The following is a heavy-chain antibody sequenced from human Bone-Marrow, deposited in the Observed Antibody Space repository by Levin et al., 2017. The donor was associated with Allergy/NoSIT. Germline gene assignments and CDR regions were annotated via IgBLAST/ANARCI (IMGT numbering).Heavy chain of an antibody. CDR2: INHSGNT. Sequence: SSETLSLTCAVYGGSFRSDYWTWIRQSPGQGLEWIGEINHSGNTNYNPSLKSRVTISIDTSNSHFSLKLTSVTAADTAIYFCARVTRYPDAFDIWGQGTVVTVSS. V-gene: IGHV4-34*01. CDR1: GGSFRSDY. D-gene: IGHD3-9*01. CDR3: ARVTRYPDAFDI. J-gene: IGHJ3*02.